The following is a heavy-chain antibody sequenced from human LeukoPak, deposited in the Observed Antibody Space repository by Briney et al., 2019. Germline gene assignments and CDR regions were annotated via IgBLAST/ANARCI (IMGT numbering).Heavy chain of an antibody. CDR2: INRSGST. J-gene: IGHJ4*02. CDR1: GGSLSYYY. V-gene: IGHV4-34*01. CDR3: ARGGFYCGDDCYVDY. Sequence: SETLSLTCAVYGGSLSYYYWSRIRQPPEKGLEWIGGINRSGSTNYNPSLKSRVSISVDTSKNQFSLKLSSVAAADTAVYYCARGGFYCGDDCYVDYWGQGTLVTVSS. D-gene: IGHD2-21*02.